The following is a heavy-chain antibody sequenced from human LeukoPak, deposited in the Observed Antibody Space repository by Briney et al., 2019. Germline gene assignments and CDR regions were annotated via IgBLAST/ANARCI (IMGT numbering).Heavy chain of an antibody. CDR1: GGSFSGHY. J-gene: IGHJ4*02. V-gene: IGHV4-34*01. D-gene: IGHD6-13*01. CDR2: INHGGST. CDR3: ARGRYVTTRGGAAAGFLDY. Sequence: PSETLSLTCAVSGGSFSGHYWNWIRQPPGKGLEWIGEINHGGSTNYNPSLKSRVTMSVDTSQNQFSLRLCSVTAADTAVYYCARGRYVTTRGGAAAGFLDYWGQGTLVTVST.